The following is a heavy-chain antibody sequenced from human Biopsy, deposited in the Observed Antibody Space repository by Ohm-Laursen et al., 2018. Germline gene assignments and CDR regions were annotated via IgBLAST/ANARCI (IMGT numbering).Heavy chain of an antibody. CDR3: VREPKTGTAEAWYFDL. CDR1: GASVKTSGYF. J-gene: IGHJ2*01. CDR2: ISYNERT. D-gene: IGHD3-9*01. V-gene: IGHV4-31*03. Sequence: NLSLTCSVSGASVKTSGYFWAWIRQRPGKGLEWIGYISYNERTHYNPSLTSRLAISFDTSNNRISLQLRSVSAADTAVYYCVREPKTGTAEAWYFDLWGRGSPVTVPS.